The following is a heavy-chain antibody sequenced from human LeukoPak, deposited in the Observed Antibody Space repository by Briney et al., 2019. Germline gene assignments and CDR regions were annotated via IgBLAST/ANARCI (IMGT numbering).Heavy chain of an antibody. D-gene: IGHD2/OR15-2a*01. CDR3: ASRPASETYFAVFDY. J-gene: IGHJ4*02. CDR1: GLTFSNNA. Sequence: GGSLRLSCVASGLTFSNNAMTWVRQTPGKGLEWVSGITGSGGTTYHAGSVKGRFTISRDNSKNTLYLQMNNLRAEDTAVYYCASRPASETYFAVFDYWGQGTLVTVSS. CDR2: ITGSGGTT. V-gene: IGHV3-23*01.